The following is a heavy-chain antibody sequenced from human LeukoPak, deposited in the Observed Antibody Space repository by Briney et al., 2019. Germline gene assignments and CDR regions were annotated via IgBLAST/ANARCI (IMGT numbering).Heavy chain of an antibody. CDR2: INHSGST. V-gene: IGHV4-34*01. CDR3: ARVYYYYYYMDV. CDR1: GGSFSGYY. J-gene: IGHJ6*03. Sequence: SETLSLTXAVYGGSFSGYYWSWIRQPPGKGMEWIGEINHSGSTNYNPSLKSRVTISVDTSKNQFSLKLSSVTAADTAVYYCARVYYYYYYMDVWGKGTTVTVSS.